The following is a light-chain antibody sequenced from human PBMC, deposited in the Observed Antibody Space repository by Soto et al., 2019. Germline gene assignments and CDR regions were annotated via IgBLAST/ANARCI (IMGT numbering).Light chain of an antibody. CDR1: QSFTTY. J-gene: IGKJ5*01. V-gene: IGKV3-11*01. Sequence: EVLLTQSPATLSLSPGETATLVCRASQSFTTYLSWYQQKPGQPPRLLIYDASNMATGIPARFSGSGSGTDFTLTLSSLEPEDFAVYYCQQRSNWPPAITFGQGTRLEI. CDR2: DAS. CDR3: QQRSNWPPAIT.